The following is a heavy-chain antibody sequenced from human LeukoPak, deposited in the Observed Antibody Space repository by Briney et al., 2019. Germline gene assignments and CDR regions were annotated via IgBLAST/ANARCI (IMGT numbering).Heavy chain of an antibody. V-gene: IGHV3-74*01. CDR3: ARWWLRSGDY. J-gene: IGHJ4*02. Sequence: PGGSLILSCAASGFTFSSYWMHWVRQAPGKGLVWVSRINGDGSSTIYADSVKGRFTISRDNAKNTLFLQMNSLRAEDTAVYYCARWWLRSGDYWGQGTLVAV. D-gene: IGHD5-12*01. CDR2: INGDGSST. CDR1: GFTFSSYW.